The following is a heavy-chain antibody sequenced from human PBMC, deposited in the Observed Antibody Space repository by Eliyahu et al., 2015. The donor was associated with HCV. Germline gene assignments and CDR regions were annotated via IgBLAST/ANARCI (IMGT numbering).Heavy chain of an antibody. Sequence: QLQLQESGPGLVKPSETLSPTCTVSGGSISSSSYCWDWIRXPPGKGLEWIGGICYSGSTYYNPSLKSRVTISVDTSKNQFSLRLSSVTAADTAVYYCARSGNYRVDYWGQGTLVIVSS. V-gene: IGHV4-39*01. D-gene: IGHD1-26*01. CDR2: ICYSGST. CDR3: ARSGNYRVDY. J-gene: IGHJ4*02. CDR1: GGSISSSSYC.